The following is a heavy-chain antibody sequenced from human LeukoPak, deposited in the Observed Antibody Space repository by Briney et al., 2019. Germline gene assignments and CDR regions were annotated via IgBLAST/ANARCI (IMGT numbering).Heavy chain of an antibody. J-gene: IGHJ4*02. CDR3: ARLRRGVVVVPAAMFTPIGVFDY. CDR1: GGSISGYY. V-gene: IGHV4-39*07. Sequence: SETLSLTCTVSGGSISGYYWSWIRQPPGKGLEWIGSIYYSGSTYYNPSLKSRVTISVDTSKNQFSLKLSSVTAADTAVYYCARLRRGVVVVPAAMFTPIGVFDYWGQGTLVTVSS. D-gene: IGHD2-2*01. CDR2: IYYSGST.